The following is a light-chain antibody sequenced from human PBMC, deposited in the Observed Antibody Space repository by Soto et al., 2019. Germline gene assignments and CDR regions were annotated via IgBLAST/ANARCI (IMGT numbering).Light chain of an antibody. CDR3: QQYKSFPRT. V-gene: IGKV1-5*03. CDR1: QSLGSW. Sequence: DIHLTQSPSTLSASVGDRVTITCRASQSLGSWLAWYQQKPGKAPKLLIYKASILEIGVPSRFRGSGSGTEFTLNLSSLQPDDFATYYCQQYKSFPRTFGQGTKLET. CDR2: KAS. J-gene: IGKJ2*01.